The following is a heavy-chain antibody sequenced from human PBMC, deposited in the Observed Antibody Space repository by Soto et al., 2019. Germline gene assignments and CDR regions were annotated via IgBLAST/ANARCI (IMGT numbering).Heavy chain of an antibody. CDR3: ASTTYYYDSSGYSTFDY. CDR1: GGSISSYY. V-gene: IGHV4-4*07. Sequence: SETLSLTCTVSGGSISSYYWSWIRQPAGKGLEWIGRIYTSGSTNYNPSLKSRVTMSVDTSKNQFSLKLSSVTAADTAVYYCASTTYYYDSSGYSTFDYWGPGTLVTVSS. J-gene: IGHJ4*02. CDR2: IYTSGST. D-gene: IGHD3-22*01.